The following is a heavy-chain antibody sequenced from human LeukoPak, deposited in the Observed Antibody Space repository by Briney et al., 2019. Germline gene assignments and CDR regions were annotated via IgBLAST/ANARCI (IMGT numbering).Heavy chain of an antibody. CDR1: GFTFSNYW. CDR2: IKHDGSED. CDR3: ARDQWLQPDYYMDV. J-gene: IGHJ6*03. D-gene: IGHD5-18*01. V-gene: IGHV3-7*01. Sequence: GGSLRLSCAASGFTFSNYWMTWVRQAPGKGLEWVANIKHDGSEDYYLDSVKGRFTISRDNAKSSMWLQMNSLRDEDTAVYYCARDQWLQPDYYMDVWGKGTTVTVSS.